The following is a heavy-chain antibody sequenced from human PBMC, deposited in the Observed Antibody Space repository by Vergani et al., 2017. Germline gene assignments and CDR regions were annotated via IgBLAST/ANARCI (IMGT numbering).Heavy chain of an antibody. V-gene: IGHV1-69*12. D-gene: IGHD4-11*01. CDR3: ARGFNYAPNRFDY. CDR1: VFPFSIYS. J-gene: IGHJ4*02. Sequence: QFQLVHSGAEVKKPGSSLKVSCKASVFPFSIYSISWVRHSPFPGLDWMGGIIPIFGTANYAQKFQGRVTITADESTSTAYMELSSLRSEDTAVYYCARGFNYAPNRFDYWGQGTLVTVSS. CDR2: IIPIFGTA.